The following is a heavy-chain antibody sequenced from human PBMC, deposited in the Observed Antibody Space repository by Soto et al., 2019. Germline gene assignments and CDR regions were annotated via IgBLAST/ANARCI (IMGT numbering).Heavy chain of an antibody. CDR2: IYHSGSN. Sequence: SETLSLTCAVSGYSISSDYYWGWIRQPPGKGLEWTGSIYHSGSNYYNPSLKSRVTISVDTSKDQFSLKLSSVTAADTAVYYCARDGVSGSHGDAFDIWGQGTMVTVSS. CDR3: ARDGVSGSHGDAFDI. V-gene: IGHV4-38-2*02. D-gene: IGHD1-26*01. CDR1: GYSISSDYY. J-gene: IGHJ3*02.